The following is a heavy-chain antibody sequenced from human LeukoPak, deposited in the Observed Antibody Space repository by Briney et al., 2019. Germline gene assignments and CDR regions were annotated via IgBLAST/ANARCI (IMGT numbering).Heavy chain of an antibody. D-gene: IGHD6-19*01. CDR1: GFTFSIYR. J-gene: IGHJ4*02. CDR2: INPDGTEK. CDR3: VRDDRGIAVGTRDH. Sequence: RGSLRLSCAASGFTFSIYRMIWVRQAPGKGLEGVATINPDGTEKRYVDSVKGRFTISRDNGKNSLYLQMNSLRAEDTAVYYCVRDDRGIAVGTRDHGAQGTLVTVSS. V-gene: IGHV3-7*03.